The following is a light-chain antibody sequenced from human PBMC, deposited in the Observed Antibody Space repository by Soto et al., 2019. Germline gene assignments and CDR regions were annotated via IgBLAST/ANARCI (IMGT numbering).Light chain of an antibody. V-gene: IGKV1-5*03. J-gene: IGKJ1*01. CDR3: QHYNSYSEA. Sequence: DIQMTQSPSTLSGSVGDRVTITCRASQTISSWLAWYQQKPGKAPKLLIYKASTLKSGVPSRFSGSGSGTEFTLTISSLQPADFATYYCQHYNSYSEAFGQGTTVELK. CDR2: KAS. CDR1: QTISSW.